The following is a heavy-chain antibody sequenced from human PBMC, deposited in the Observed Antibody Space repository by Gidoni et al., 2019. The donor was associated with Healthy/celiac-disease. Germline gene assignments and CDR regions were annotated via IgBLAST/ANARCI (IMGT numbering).Heavy chain of an antibody. J-gene: IGHJ3*02. D-gene: IGHD3-10*01. CDR3: ARDFGADDDAFDI. CDR1: GFPFSSYA. Sequence: QVQLVESGGGVVQPGRSLRLSCAASGFPFSSYAMHWVRQAPGNGLEWVAVISYDGSNKYCADSVKGRFTISRDNSKNTLYLQMNSLRAEDTAVYYCARDFGADDDAFDIWGQGTMVTVSS. CDR2: ISYDGSNK. V-gene: IGHV3-30-3*01.